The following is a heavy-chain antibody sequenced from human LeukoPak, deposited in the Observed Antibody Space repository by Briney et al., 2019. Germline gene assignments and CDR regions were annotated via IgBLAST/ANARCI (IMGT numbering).Heavy chain of an antibody. Sequence: PSETLSLTCTVSGASVSSSSYYWGWIRQPPGKGLRWIGRIYCSGSTYYNPSLKSRVTISVDTSKNQFSLKVRSVTAAYTAVYLRARGRITMIRGVTIRKGPPEDNYYMDVWGKGTAVTVSS. J-gene: IGHJ6*03. V-gene: IGHV4-39*07. CDR3: ARGRITMIRGVTIRKGPPEDNYYMDV. CDR2: IYCSGST. CDR1: GASVSSSSYY. D-gene: IGHD3-10*01.